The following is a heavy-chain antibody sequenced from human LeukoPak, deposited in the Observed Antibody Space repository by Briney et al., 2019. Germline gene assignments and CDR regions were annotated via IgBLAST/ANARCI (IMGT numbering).Heavy chain of an antibody. V-gene: IGHV3-23*01. CDR3: AKDAIGQYRPYYFDC. Sequence: GGSLRLSCATSGFTFSSFAMSWVRQAPGKGLEWVSSISGSGESTYYADYVKGRFTVSRDNSKNTLNLQLNSLRAEDTAVYYCAKDAIGQYRPYYFDCWGQGTLVTVYS. CDR2: ISGSGEST. J-gene: IGHJ4*02. D-gene: IGHD3-16*02. CDR1: GFTFSSFA.